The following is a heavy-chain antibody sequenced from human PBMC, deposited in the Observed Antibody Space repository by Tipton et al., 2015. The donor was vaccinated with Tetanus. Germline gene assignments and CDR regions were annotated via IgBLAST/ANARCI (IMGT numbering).Heavy chain of an antibody. J-gene: IGHJ5*01. CDR3: AKEGIPAAIRAWFDS. V-gene: IGHV1-46*01. D-gene: IGHD2-2*02. CDR1: GYTFTSYY. Sequence: VQLVQSGAEVKKPGASVKVSCRASGYTFTSYYMNWVRQAPGQGLEWMGIINPSGGGTNYAQKFQGRVTMTRDTSTSTVYMELSSLRSEDTAVYYCAKEGIPAAIRAWFDSWGQGTLVTVSS. CDR2: INPSGGGT.